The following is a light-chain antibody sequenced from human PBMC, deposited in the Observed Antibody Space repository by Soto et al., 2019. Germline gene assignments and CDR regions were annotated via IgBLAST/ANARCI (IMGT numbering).Light chain of an antibody. Sequence: DIQMTQSPSSLSASVGDRVTITCRASQGISSLLGWYQQKPGKAPKRLIYAASSLQGGVPSRFSGSGSGTEFTLTISSLQPEDFATYYSLQHSNYPYSFGQGTKLEIK. CDR2: AAS. CDR3: LQHSNYPYS. CDR1: QGISSL. J-gene: IGKJ2*01. V-gene: IGKV1-17*01.